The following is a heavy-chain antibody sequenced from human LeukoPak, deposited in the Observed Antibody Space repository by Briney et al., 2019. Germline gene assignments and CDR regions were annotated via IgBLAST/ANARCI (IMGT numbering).Heavy chain of an antibody. CDR3: AREWDSKKKGIDY. D-gene: IGHD1-26*01. J-gene: IGHJ4*02. CDR2: IWYDGSNK. V-gene: IGHV3-33*01. CDR1: GLTFSSYG. Sequence: PGGSLRLSCAASGLTFSSYGMHWVRQAPGKGLEWVAVIWYDGSNKYYADSVKGRFTISRDNSKNTLYLQMNSLRAEDTAVYYCAREWDSKKKGIDYWGQETLVTVSS.